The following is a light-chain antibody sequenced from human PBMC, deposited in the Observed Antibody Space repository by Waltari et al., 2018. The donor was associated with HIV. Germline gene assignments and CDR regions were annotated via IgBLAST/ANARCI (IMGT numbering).Light chain of an antibody. CDR1: GYNIGAGYD. CDR3: QSYDTSLTGWI. CDR2: SDN. Sequence: QSVLTQPPSVSGAPGQTVTISCTGSGYNIGAGYDGHGYQQFPGTAPRLLIYSDNNRPSVVPDRFSGSKSGTSASLAISGLRAEDEADYYCQSYDTSLTGWIFGGGTKLTV. J-gene: IGLJ2*01. V-gene: IGLV1-40*01.